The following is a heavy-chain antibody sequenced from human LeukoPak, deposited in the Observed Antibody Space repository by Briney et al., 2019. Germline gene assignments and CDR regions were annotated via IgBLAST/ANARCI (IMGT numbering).Heavy chain of an antibody. V-gene: IGHV1-46*01. Sequence: ASVKVSCKASRYTFSSYYIYWVRQAPGQGLEWMGVINPSTGGTIYAQKFQDRVTMTKDTSTSTVYMELTSPRSEDTAVYYCARGTGYGASGFDIWGQGTMVTVSS. CDR2: INPSTGGT. CDR1: RYTFSSYY. J-gene: IGHJ3*02. CDR3: ARGTGYGASGFDI. D-gene: IGHD3-9*01.